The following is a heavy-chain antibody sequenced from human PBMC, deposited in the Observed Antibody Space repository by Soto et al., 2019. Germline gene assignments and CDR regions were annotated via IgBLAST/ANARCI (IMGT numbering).Heavy chain of an antibody. Sequence: QITLKESGPTLMKPTQTLTLTCTFSGFSLRTRGVGVAWIRQPPGKALEWLALIYYNDDKRYSPSLKSRLTVTKHTSKTQVVLTMTNMDPVDTATYYCAHQNSGSVYWGQGTLVTVSS. V-gene: IGHV2-5*01. CDR2: IYYNDDK. CDR1: GFSLRTRGVG. CDR3: AHQNSGSVY. J-gene: IGHJ4*02. D-gene: IGHD6-19*01.